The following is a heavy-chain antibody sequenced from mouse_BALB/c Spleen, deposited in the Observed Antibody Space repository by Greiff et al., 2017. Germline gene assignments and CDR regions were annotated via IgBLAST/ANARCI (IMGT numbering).Heavy chain of an antibody. CDR3: ARVKELDAMDY. CDR1: GFTFSSYA. CDR2: ISSGGST. D-gene: IGHD4-1*01. Sequence: EVHLVESGGGLVKPGGSLKLSCAASGFTFSSYAMSWVRQTPEKRLEWVASISSGGSTYYPDSVKGRFTISRDNARNILYLQMSSLRSEDTAMYYCARVKELDAMDYWGQGTSVTVSS. V-gene: IGHV5-6-5*01. J-gene: IGHJ4*01.